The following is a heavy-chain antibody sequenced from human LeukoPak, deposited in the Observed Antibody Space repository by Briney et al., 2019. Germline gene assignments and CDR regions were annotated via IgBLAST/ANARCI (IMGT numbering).Heavy chain of an antibody. D-gene: IGHD6-13*01. J-gene: IGHJ5*02. CDR1: GGSISSSNYY. CDR2: VYYSGNT. CDR3: ARAVTSSSSWYKWVNWFDP. Sequence: SETLSLTCTVSGGSISSSNYYWGWIRQPPGKGVECIGSVYYSGNTYYNPSLKSRVTISVDTSKNQFSLKLSSVTAADTAVYYCARAVTSSSSWYKWVNWFDPWGQGTLVTVSS. V-gene: IGHV4-39*07.